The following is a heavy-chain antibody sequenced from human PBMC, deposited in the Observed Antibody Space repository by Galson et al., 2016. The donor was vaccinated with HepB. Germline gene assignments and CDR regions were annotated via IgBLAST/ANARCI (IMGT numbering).Heavy chain of an antibody. CDR1: GFLVNSNY. V-gene: IGHV3-53*01. Sequence: SLRLSCAVSGFLVNSNYMTWVRLAPGRGLEWVAIMYSGGSKQYAGSAKGRFTISRDTSSQTLFLGASDLRAEDTGIYYCARGYTSGVPFWWGQGTLVTVSS. CDR3: ARGYTSGVPFW. CDR2: MYSGGSK. J-gene: IGHJ4*02. D-gene: IGHD2-8*01.